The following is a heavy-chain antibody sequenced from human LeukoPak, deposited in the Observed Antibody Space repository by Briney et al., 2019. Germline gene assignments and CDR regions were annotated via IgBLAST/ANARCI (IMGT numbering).Heavy chain of an antibody. CDR1: GGTSNSHA. V-gene: IGHV1-69*04. D-gene: IGHD3-22*01. J-gene: IGHJ4*02. Sequence: ASVKVSCKASGGTSNSHAISWVRQAPGQGLEWMGRIIPNLGTTNRAQNFQDRVTLTADKSTNTAYMELTSLTSDDTAVYYCATTNDGGGYQWGDFFDFWGQGTPVTVSS. CDR2: IIPNLGTT. CDR3: ATTNDGGGYQWGDFFDF.